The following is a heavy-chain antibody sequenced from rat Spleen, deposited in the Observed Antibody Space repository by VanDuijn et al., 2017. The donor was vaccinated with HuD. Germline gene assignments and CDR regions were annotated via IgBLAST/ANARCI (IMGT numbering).Heavy chain of an antibody. J-gene: IGHJ3*01. CDR1: GFTFNNYW. Sequence: EVQLVESGGGLVQPGRSLKLSCVASGFTFNNYWMTWIRQAPGKGLEWVASITNTGGSTYYRDSVKGRFTISRDNAKSTLYLQMDSLRSEDTATYYCTREGSVGWFAYWGQGTLVTVSS. V-gene: IGHV5-31*01. D-gene: IGHD1-8*01. CDR3: TREGSVGWFAY. CDR2: ITNTGGST.